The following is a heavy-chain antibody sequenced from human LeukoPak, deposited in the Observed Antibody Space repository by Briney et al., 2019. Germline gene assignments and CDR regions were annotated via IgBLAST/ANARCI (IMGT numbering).Heavy chain of an antibody. CDR1: GYSFINYW. CDR3: ARRGGSCSSAKCYDDY. V-gene: IGHV5-51*01. J-gene: IGHJ4*02. Sequence: KPGESLKISCKGSGYSFINYWIAWVRQMPGQGLEWMEIIYPGDSHTRYSPSFQGQVTISADKSITTAYLQWSSLKASDTAMYYCARRGGSCSSAKCYDDYWGQGTLVTVSS. CDR2: IYPGDSHT. D-gene: IGHD2-2*01.